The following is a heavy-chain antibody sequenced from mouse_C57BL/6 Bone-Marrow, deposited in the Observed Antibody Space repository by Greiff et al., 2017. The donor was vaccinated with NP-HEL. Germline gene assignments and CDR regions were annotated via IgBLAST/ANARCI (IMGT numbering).Heavy chain of an antibody. CDR1: GYTFTSYW. CDR3: ARWNYGSSYWYFDV. J-gene: IGHJ1*03. V-gene: IGHV1-64*01. D-gene: IGHD1-1*01. CDR2: IHPNSGST. Sequence: QVQLQQPGAELVKPGASVKLSCKASGYTFTSYWMHWVKQRPGQGLEWIGMIHPNSGSTNYNEKFKSKATLTVDKSSSTAYMQLSSLTSEDSAVYYGARWNYGSSYWYFDVWGTGTTVTVSS.